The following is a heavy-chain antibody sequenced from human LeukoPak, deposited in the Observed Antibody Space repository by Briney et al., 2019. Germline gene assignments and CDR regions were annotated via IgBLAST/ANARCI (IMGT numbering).Heavy chain of an antibody. J-gene: IGHJ6*02. CDR2: IIPIFGTA. Sequence: ASVKVSCKASGGTFSSYAISWVRQALGQGLEWMGGIIPIFGTANYAQKFQGRVTITADESTSTAYMELSSLRSEDTAVYYCARDRSTEQDYYYGMDVWGQGTTVTVSS. CDR1: GGTFSSYA. V-gene: IGHV1-69*13. D-gene: IGHD4-17*01. CDR3: ARDRSTEQDYYYGMDV.